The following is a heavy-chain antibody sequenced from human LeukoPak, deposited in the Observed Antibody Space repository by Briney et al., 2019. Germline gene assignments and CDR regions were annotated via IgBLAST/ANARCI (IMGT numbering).Heavy chain of an antibody. Sequence: AASVKVSCKASGGTFSSYAISWVRQAPGQGLEWMGRIIPILGIANYAQKFQGRVTITADKSTSTAYMELSSLRSEDTAVYYCASIPTETGYSVGYWGQGTLVTVSS. V-gene: IGHV1-69*04. CDR2: IIPILGIA. D-gene: IGHD6-13*01. CDR1: GGTFSSYA. J-gene: IGHJ4*02. CDR3: ASIPTETGYSVGY.